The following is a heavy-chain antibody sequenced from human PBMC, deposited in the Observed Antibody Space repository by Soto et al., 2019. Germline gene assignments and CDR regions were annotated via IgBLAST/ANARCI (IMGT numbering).Heavy chain of an antibody. CDR2: IIPIFGTA. Sequence: QVQLVQSGAEVKKPGSSVKVSCKASGGTFSSYAISWVRQAPGQGLEWMGGIIPIFGTANYAQKFQGRVTITADESASTAYMELSSLRSEDTAVYYCARDDELSGAVHYYYYGMDVWCQGTTVTVSS. CDR1: GGTFSSYA. CDR3: ARDDELSGAVHYYYYGMDV. V-gene: IGHV1-69*01. D-gene: IGHD3-16*02. J-gene: IGHJ6*02.